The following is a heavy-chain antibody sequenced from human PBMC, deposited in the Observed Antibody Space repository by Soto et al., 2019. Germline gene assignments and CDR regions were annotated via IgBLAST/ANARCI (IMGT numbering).Heavy chain of an antibody. V-gene: IGHV3-23*01. CDR2: FSGGRDTT. D-gene: IGHD6-19*01. J-gene: IGHJ4*02. Sequence: PGRPLRLSCVASGVTFSSYAMSWVRQAPGQGLQWVSTFSGGRDTTWYADSVKGRFTVSRDSSKNTLSLQMNSLRTEAVAGTVYGYWGQGTLVTVSS. CDR3: GY. CDR1: GVTFSSYA.